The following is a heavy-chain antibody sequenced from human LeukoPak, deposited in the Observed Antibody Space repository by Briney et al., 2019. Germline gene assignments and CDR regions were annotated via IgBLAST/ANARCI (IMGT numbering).Heavy chain of an antibody. Sequence: GASVKVSCKASGYTFVSYGITWVRQAPGQGLEWMGWISVYNGDTKYAQNLQGRVTLTTDTSTSTAYMELRSLRSDDTAVYYCARDLHPGTNDYGDYFDYWGQGTLVTVSS. D-gene: IGHD4-17*01. J-gene: IGHJ4*02. CDR1: GYTFVSYG. CDR2: ISVYNGDT. CDR3: ARDLHPGTNDYGDYFDY. V-gene: IGHV1-18*04.